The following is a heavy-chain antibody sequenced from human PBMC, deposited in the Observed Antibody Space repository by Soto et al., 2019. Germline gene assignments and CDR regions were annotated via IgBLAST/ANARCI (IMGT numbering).Heavy chain of an antibody. CDR2: IWYDGSNK. CDR3: ARLGDYGDYFDY. D-gene: IGHD4-17*01. Sequence: GGSLRLSCAASGFTFSSYGMHWVRQAPGKGLEWVAVIWYDGSNKYYADSVKGRFTISRDNSKNTLYLQMNSLRAEDTAVYYCARLGDYGDYFDYWGQGTLVTVSS. J-gene: IGHJ4*02. V-gene: IGHV3-33*01. CDR1: GFTFSSYG.